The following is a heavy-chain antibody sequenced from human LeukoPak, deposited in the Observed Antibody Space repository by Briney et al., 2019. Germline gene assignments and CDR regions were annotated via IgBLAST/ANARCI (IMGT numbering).Heavy chain of an antibody. Sequence: GASVKVSCKASGYTFTSYAMNWVRQAPGQGLEWMGWINTNTGNPTYAQGFTGRFVFSLDTSVSTAYLQISSLKAEDTAVYYCARALECSSSWWSYYYYMDVWGKGTTVTVSS. CDR2: INTNTGNP. D-gene: IGHD6-13*01. CDR3: ARALECSSSWWSYYYYMDV. V-gene: IGHV7-4-1*02. J-gene: IGHJ6*03. CDR1: GYTFTSYA.